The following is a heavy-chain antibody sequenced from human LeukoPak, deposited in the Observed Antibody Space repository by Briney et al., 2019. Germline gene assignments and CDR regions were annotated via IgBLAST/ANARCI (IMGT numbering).Heavy chain of an antibody. CDR2: IYYSGST. J-gene: IGHJ6*03. CDR1: GGSISSGGYY. CDR3: TRGSIPYYYMDV. D-gene: IGHD2-2*02. Sequence: SETLSLTCAVSGGSISSGGYYWSWIRQPPGKGLEWIGNIYYSGSTNYNPSLKSRVTISVDTSKNQFSLKLSSVTAADTAVYYCTRGSIPYYYMDVWGKGTTVTISS. V-gene: IGHV4-61*08.